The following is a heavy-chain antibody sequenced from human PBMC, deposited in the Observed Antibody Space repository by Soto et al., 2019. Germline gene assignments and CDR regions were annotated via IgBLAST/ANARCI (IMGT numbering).Heavy chain of an antibody. CDR3: ARNLASVHDY. D-gene: IGHD1-1*01. CDR2: INPYNGNT. Sequence: QVQLVQSGGEVKRPGASVKVSCKASGYPFTSYGISWVRQDPGQGLEWMGWINPYNGNTKYAQKFQGRVTMTTDTSTTTAYMELRSLSHDDTAVYYCARNLASVHDYWGQGSLVTVSS. CDR1: GYPFTSYG. J-gene: IGHJ4*02. V-gene: IGHV1-18*04.